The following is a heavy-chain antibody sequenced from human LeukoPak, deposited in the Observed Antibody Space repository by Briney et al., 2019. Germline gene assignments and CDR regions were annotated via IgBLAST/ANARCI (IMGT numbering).Heavy chain of an antibody. J-gene: IGHJ5*02. CDR2: IHPGDSSA. V-gene: IGHV5-51*01. D-gene: IGHD2-2*02. Sequence: GESLKISCKASGYSFTSYLIAWVRQMPGKGLEWMGIIHPGDSSARYSPSFQGQVTVSVDQSITTAYLQWTSLKASDTAMYYCARLYCSSTSCYTKYNWFDPWSQGTLVTVSS. CDR3: ARLYCSSTSCYTKYNWFDP. CDR1: GYSFTSYL.